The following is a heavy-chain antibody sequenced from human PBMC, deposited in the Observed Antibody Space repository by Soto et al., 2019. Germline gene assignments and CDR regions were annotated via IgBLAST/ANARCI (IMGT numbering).Heavy chain of an antibody. J-gene: IGHJ5*02. CDR3: AKGKSDFWSGYYRWFDP. D-gene: IGHD3-3*01. CDR2: ISGSGGST. CDR1: GFTFSSYA. V-gene: IGHV3-23*01. Sequence: PGGSLRLSCAASGFTFSSYAMSWVRQAPGKGLEWVSAISGSGGSTYYADSVKGRFTISRDNSKNTLYLQMNSLRAEDTAVYYCAKGKSDFWSGYYRWFDPWGQGTLVTVSS.